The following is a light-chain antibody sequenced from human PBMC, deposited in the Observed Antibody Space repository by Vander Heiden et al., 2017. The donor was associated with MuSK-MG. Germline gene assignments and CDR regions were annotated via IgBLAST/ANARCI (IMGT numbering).Light chain of an antibody. CDR1: SSDVGGYIY. V-gene: IGLV2-8*01. Sequence: QSALTQPPSASASLGESVTISCTGTSSDVGGYIYVSWYQLPPGKAPKLIIFEINKRPAGVPERFAGSRAGNTAFMTVSGLQAEEDADYLCSSCSGIKSVVFGGGTKLTVL. CDR2: EIN. J-gene: IGLJ2*01. CDR3: SSCSGIKSVV.